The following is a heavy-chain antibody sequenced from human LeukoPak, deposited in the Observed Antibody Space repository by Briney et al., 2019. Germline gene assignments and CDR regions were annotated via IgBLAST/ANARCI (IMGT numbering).Heavy chain of an antibody. D-gene: IGHD2-2*02. CDR2: ISAYNGNT. J-gene: IGHJ4*02. CDR1: GYTFTSYG. V-gene: IGHV1-18*01. CDR3: ARGGYQLLYPFDY. Sequence: GASVKVSCKASGYTFTSYGISWVRQAPGQGLEWMGWISAYNGNTNYAQKFQGRVTMTRDMSTSTVYMELSSLRSEDTAVYYCARGGYQLLYPFDYWGQGTLVTVSS.